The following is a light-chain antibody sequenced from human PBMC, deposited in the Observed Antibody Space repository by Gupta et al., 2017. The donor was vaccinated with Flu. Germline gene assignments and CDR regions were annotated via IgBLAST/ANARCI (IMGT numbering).Light chain of an antibody. J-gene: IGLJ1*01. CDR1: SSNVGNYNL. V-gene: IGLV2-23*01. CDR2: EGS. CDR3: CTYAGSTPYV. Sequence: QAALTQHASGSGPPGLSITISCTGTSSNVGNYNLVSCYQQLPDKTPKLMIYEGSKRPSGVSNRFSGSKSGNTASLTISVRQAEDEADYYCCTYAGSTPYVFGTGTKVTVL.